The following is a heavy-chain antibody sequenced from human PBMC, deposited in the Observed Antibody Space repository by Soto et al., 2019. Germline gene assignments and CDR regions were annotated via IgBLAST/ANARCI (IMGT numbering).Heavy chain of an antibody. CDR3: ARGGDSYTIFDY. D-gene: IGHD5-18*01. Sequence: QVQLQQSGPGLVKPSQTLSLTCTVPGGSISSGGFYWSWIRQYPGKGLEWIGYIYHSGSTYYNPSLKSRLSMSIDTSKNQFSLKLSSVTAADTALYFCARGGDSYTIFDYWGQGTRVTVSS. V-gene: IGHV4-31*03. J-gene: IGHJ4*02. CDR1: GGSISSGGFY. CDR2: IYHSGST.